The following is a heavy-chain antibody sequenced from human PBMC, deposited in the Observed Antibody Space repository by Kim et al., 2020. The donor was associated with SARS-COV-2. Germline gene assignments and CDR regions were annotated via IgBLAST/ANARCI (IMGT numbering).Heavy chain of an antibody. CDR3: ARRKNNWNPFDF. CDR2: IYFSGRT. D-gene: IGHD1-20*01. CDR1: GDSIISKDNY. Sequence: SETLSLTCSVSGDSIISKDNYWGWIRQSPGKGLEWIGSIYFSGRTYLNPTLKSRVTISADRATNQFSLNLTFVTAGDTATYYCARRKNNWNPFDFCGQG. V-gene: IGHV4-39*01. J-gene: IGHJ4*02.